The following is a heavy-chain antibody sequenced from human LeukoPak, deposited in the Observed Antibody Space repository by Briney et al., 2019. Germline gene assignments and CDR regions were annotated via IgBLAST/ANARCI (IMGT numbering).Heavy chain of an antibody. Sequence: PGGSLRLSCAASGFTLSRNAMSWVRQAPGKGLEWVSAIGGSDDRTDYADSVKGRFTISRDISKNTLYLQMNSLRAEDTAVYFCAKDFDGGSFFFDNCGHGTLVTVSS. V-gene: IGHV3-23*01. CDR3: AKDFDGGSFFFDN. J-gene: IGHJ4*01. CDR2: IGGSDDRT. D-gene: IGHD2-15*01. CDR1: GFTLSRNA.